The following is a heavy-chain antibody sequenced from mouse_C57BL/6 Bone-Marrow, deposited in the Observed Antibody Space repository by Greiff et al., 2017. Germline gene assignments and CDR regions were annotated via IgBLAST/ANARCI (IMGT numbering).Heavy chain of an antibody. Sequence: VQLKQSGPGLVKPSQSLSLTCSVTGYSITSGYYWNWIRQFPGNKLEWMGYISYDGSNNYNPSLKNRISITRDTSKNQFFLKLNSVTTEDTATYYCARNPPYYSNFYYWGQGTTLTVSS. CDR2: ISYDGSN. CDR1: GYSITSGYY. V-gene: IGHV3-6*01. D-gene: IGHD2-5*01. J-gene: IGHJ2*01. CDR3: ARNPPYYSNFYY.